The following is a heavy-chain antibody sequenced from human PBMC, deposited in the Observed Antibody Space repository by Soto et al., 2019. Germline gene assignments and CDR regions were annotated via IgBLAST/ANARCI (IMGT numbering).Heavy chain of an antibody. CDR1: GFTFSSYW. Sequence: EVQLVESGGGLVQTGGSLRLSCVASGFTFSSYWMNWVRQAPGEGLEWVANINQDESQKYYADSVKGRFSISRDNARNALYLQMNSLIVEDAAVYYCATKVVIGGIGFVDYWGQGILVTVSS. CDR3: ATKVVIGGIGFVDY. J-gene: IGHJ4*02. V-gene: IGHV3-7*01. D-gene: IGHD2-15*01. CDR2: INQDESQK.